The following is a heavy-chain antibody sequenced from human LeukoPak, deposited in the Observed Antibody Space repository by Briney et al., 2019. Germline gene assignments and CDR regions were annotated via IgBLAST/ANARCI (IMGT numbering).Heavy chain of an antibody. CDR1: GGSISSGGYS. Sequence: PSQTLSLTCAVSGGSISSGGYSWSWIRQPPGKGLEWIGYIYHSGSTYYNPSLKSRVTISVDRSKNQFSLKLSSVTAADTAVYYCARQFWGGASYRFDYWGQGALVTVSS. CDR2: IYHSGST. J-gene: IGHJ4*02. D-gene: IGHD1-26*01. CDR3: ARQFWGGASYRFDY. V-gene: IGHV4-30-2*01.